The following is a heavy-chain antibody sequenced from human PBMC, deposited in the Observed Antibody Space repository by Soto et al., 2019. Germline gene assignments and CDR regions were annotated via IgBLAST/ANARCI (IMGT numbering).Heavy chain of an antibody. Sequence: GGSLRLSCAASEFTFSSDSMNWVRQAPGKGLEWVSSISSSSSYIYYADSVKGRFTISRDNAKNSLYLQMNSLRAEDTAVYYCARDRGVAPSTYYYYYGMDVWGQGTTVTVSS. CDR3: ARDRGVAPSTYYYYYGMDV. V-gene: IGHV3-21*01. D-gene: IGHD3-3*01. CDR1: EFTFSSDS. J-gene: IGHJ6*02. CDR2: ISSSSSYI.